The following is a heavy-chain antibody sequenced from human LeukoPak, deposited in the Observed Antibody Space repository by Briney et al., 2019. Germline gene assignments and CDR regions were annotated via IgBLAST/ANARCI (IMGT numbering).Heavy chain of an antibody. CDR2: ISGGGEGT. D-gene: IGHD1-26*01. CDR1: GFTFSNDA. CDR3: AKATGSYPSNPFDY. V-gene: IGHV3-23*01. Sequence: PGGSLRLSCAVSGFTFSNDAMGWVRQAPGKGLEWVSGISGGGEGTFYADSVKGRFTISRDISKSTLFLQMNSLRVEDTAVYYCAKATGSYPSNPFDYWGQGTLVTVSS. J-gene: IGHJ4*02.